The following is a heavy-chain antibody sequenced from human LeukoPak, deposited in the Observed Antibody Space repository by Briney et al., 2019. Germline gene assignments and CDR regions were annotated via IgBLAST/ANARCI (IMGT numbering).Heavy chain of an antibody. D-gene: IGHD4-17*01. CDR2: IYYSGST. V-gene: IGHV4-59*01. J-gene: IGHJ6*02. Sequence: SETLSLTCTVSGGSISSYYWSWIRQPPGKGLEWIGYIYYSGSTNYHPSLKSRVTISVDTSKNQFSLKLSSVTAADTAVYYCARENYGDYDYYYGMDVWGQGTTVTVSS. CDR3: ARENYGDYDYYYGMDV. CDR1: GGSISSYY.